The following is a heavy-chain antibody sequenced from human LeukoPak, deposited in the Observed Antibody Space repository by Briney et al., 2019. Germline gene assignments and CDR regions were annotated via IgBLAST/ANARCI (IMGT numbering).Heavy chain of an antibody. J-gene: IGHJ5*02. V-gene: IGHV4-59*01. D-gene: IGHD2-2*01. CDR2: IYYSGST. Sequence: PSETLSLTCTVSGGSISSYYWSWIRQPPGKGLEWIGYIYYSGSTNYNPSLKSRVTISVDTSKNQFSLKLSSVTAADTAVYYCARAGRLVVVPAAKDNWFDPWGQGTLVTVSS. CDR1: GGSISSYY. CDR3: ARAGRLVVVPAAKDNWFDP.